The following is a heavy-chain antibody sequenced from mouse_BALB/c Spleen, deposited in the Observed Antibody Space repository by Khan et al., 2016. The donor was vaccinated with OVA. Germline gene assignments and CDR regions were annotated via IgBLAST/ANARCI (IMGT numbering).Heavy chain of an antibody. Sequence: QVQLKESGTELVRPGASVKLSCKTSGYIFTSYWIHWVKQRSGQGLEWIARIYPGTGSSYYNEKFKGKATLSADKSSSTAYLQLSSLKPEDSAGYSSAGENYDYCWRAMGYWGQGTSVTVSS. CDR3: AGENYDYCWRAMGY. CDR1: GYIFTSYW. CDR2: IYPGTGSS. D-gene: IGHD2-4*01. V-gene: IGHV1-76*01. J-gene: IGHJ4*01.